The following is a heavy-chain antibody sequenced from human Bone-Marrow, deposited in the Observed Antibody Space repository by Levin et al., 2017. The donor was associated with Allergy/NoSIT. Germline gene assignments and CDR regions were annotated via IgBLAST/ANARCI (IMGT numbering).Heavy chain of an antibody. CDR3: ARSLYMKPVDF. CDR1: GFTFSEYM. Sequence: MAGGSLRLSCAGSGFTFSEYMMNWFRQAPGKGLEWVAEIHSSASPIYYARSVEGRFTISRDNARKSVFLQMDSLRVDDTATYYCARSLYMKPVDFWGQGALVTVSA. V-gene: IGHV3-11*01. J-gene: IGHJ4*02. D-gene: IGHD2-2*02. CDR2: IHSSASPI.